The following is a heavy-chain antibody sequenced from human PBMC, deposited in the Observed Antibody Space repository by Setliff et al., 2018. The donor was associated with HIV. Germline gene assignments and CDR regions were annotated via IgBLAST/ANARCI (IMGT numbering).Heavy chain of an antibody. V-gene: IGHV3-21*01. CDR1: GFTFSSYS. J-gene: IGHJ4*02. CDR2: ISSSSSYI. Sequence: PGGSLRLSCVASGFTFSSYSMNWVRQAPGKGLEWVSSISSSSSYIKYAQTVKGRFTISRDNAKNSLSLLMTSLRADDTAVYYCARVSNGDWDYWGQGTLVTVSS. CDR3: ARVSNGDWDY. D-gene: IGHD2-8*01.